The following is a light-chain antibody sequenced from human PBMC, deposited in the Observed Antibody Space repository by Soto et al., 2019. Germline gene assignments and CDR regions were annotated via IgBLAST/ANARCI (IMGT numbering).Light chain of an antibody. CDR3: QVWDSSSDQDV. CDR2: YDS. J-gene: IGLJ2*01. V-gene: IGLV3-21*04. CDR1: NIGSKS. Sequence: SYELTQPPSVSVAPGKTARITCGGNNIGSKSVHWYQQKPGQAPVLVIYYDSDRPSGIPERFSGSNSGNTATLTISRVEAGDEADYYCQVWDSSSDQDVFSGGTKLTVL.